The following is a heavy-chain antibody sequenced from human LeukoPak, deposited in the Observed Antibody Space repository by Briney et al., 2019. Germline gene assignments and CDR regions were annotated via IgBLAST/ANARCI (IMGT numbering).Heavy chain of an antibody. CDR1: GYTFTNYY. CDR2: INPSGGST. D-gene: IGHD3-9*01. Sequence: GASVKVSCKASGYTFTNYYMHWVRQAPGQGLEWMGKINPSGGSTSYTQKFQGRVTMTRDTSTSTVYMELSSLRSEDTAVYHCARGDYDILTGYDSHYFDYWGQGTLVTVSS. V-gene: IGHV1-46*01. J-gene: IGHJ4*02. CDR3: ARGDYDILTGYDSHYFDY.